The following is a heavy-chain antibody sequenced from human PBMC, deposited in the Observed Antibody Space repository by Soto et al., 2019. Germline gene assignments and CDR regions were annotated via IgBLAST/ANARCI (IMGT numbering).Heavy chain of an antibody. CDR1: GFTFSSYS. CDR3: ARDCSSTSCYELYYGMDV. D-gene: IGHD2-2*01. CDR2: ISSSSSYI. J-gene: IGHJ6*02. V-gene: IGHV3-21*01. Sequence: EVQLVESGGGLVKPGGSLRLSCAASGFTFSSYSMNWVRQAPGKGLEWVSSISSSSSYIYYADSVKGRFTISRDNARKSVYLQMNSRRAEGTAVYYCARDCSSTSCYELYYGMDVWGQGTTVTVSS.